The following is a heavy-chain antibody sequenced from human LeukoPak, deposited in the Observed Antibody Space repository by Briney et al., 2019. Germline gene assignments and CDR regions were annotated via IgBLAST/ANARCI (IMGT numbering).Heavy chain of an antibody. CDR1: GFTFSNSG. J-gene: IGHJ4*02. Sequence: PGRSLRVSCAASGFTFSNSGMHWVRQAPGKGLEWVAGVWFGESSQSYPDAVKGRFTISRDNSKNTVWLEMNSLRVEDTAVYYCAKGGRDTSKYYFDYWGQGTQVTVSS. CDR2: VWFGESSQ. D-gene: IGHD1-26*01. V-gene: IGHV3-30*18. CDR3: AKGGRDTSKYYFDY.